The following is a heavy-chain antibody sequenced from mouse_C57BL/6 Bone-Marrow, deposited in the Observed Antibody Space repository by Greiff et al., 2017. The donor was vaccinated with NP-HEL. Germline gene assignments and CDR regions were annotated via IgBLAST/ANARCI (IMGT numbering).Heavy chain of an antibody. CDR1: GFSLTSYG. V-gene: IGHV2-2*01. J-gene: IGHJ4*01. CDR2: IWSGGST. CDR3: ARDWYYAMDY. D-gene: IGHD4-1*01. Sequence: QVQLQQSGPGLVQPSQSLSIPCTVSGFSLTSYGVHWVRQSPGTGLEWLGVIWSGGSTDYNAAFISRLSISKDNSKSQVFFKMNSLQADDTAIYYCARDWYYAMDYWGQGTSVTVSS.